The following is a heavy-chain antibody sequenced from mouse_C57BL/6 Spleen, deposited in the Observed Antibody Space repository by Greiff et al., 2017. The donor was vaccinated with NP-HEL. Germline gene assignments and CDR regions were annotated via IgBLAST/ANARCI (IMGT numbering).Heavy chain of an antibody. CDR1: GYTFTDYY. D-gene: IGHD4-1*01. Sequence: EVQLQQSGPVLVKPGASVKMSCKASGYTFTDYYMNWVKQSHGKSLEWIGVINPYNGGTSYNQKFKGKATLTVDKSSSTAYMELNSLTSEDSAVYYCARRENWAWFAYWGQGTLVTVSA. J-gene: IGHJ3*01. CDR3: ARRENWAWFAY. CDR2: INPYNGGT. V-gene: IGHV1-19*01.